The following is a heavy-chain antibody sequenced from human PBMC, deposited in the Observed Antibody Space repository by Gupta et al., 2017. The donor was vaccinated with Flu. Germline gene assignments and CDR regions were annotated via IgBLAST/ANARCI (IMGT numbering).Heavy chain of an antibody. J-gene: IGHJ4*02. CDR3: ARSMVVPAAIRYFDY. V-gene: IGHV3-21*01. Sequence: YYADSVKGRFTISRDIAKNSLYLQMNSLRAEDTAVYYCARSMVVPAAIRYFDYWGQGTLVTVSS. D-gene: IGHD2-2*01.